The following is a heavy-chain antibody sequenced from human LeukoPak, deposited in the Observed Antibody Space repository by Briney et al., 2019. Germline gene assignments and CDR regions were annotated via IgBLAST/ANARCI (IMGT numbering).Heavy chain of an antibody. D-gene: IGHD3-10*01. CDR3: VKVGDSTMVQGVLRCDP. V-gene: IGHV3-23*01. Sequence: GGSLRLSCAASGFTFSSYAMSRVRQTPGKGLEWVSAFSGSGGSTYYADSVKGRFTTSRDNSKNTLYLQMNSLRAEDTAVYYCVKVGDSTMVQGVLRCDPWGQGTLVTVSS. J-gene: IGHJ5*02. CDR2: FSGSGGST. CDR1: GFTFSSYA.